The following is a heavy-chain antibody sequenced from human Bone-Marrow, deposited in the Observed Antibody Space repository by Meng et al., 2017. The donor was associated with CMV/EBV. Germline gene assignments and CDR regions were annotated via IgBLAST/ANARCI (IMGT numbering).Heavy chain of an antibody. V-gene: IGHV3-7*01. J-gene: IGHJ4*02. D-gene: IGHD1-26*01. CDR3: ARGGELLFC. CDR1: GFTFSSYA. Sequence: GGSLRLSCAASGFTFSSYAMHWVRQAPGKGLEWVANIKQDGSEKYYVDSVKGRFTISRDNAKNSLYLQMNSLRAEDTAVYYCARGGELLFCWGQGTLVTVSS. CDR2: IKQDGSEK.